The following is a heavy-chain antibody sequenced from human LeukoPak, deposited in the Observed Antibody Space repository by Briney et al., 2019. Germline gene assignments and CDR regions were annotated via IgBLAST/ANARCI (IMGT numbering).Heavy chain of an antibody. Sequence: SETLSLTCTVSGGSISSCYWSWIRQPAGKGLGWIGHIYNSGSTNYNPSLKGRVTMSVATSKNQFSLHLSSVTAADTAVYYCARSAFLVTAPGLYYFDYWGQGTLVAVSS. J-gene: IGHJ4*02. CDR1: GGSISSCY. D-gene: IGHD6-13*01. CDR3: ARSAFLVTAPGLYYFDY. CDR2: IYNSGST. V-gene: IGHV4-4*07.